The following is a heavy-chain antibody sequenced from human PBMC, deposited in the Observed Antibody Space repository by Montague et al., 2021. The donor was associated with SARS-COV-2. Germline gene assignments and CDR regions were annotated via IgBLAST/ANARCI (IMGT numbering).Heavy chain of an antibody. J-gene: IGHJ6*02. CDR2: IDYSGST. Sequence: TLSLTCTVTGGSISSGGYYWSWIRQHPGKGLEWIGCIDYSGSTYYNPSLKSRVTISVDTSKNQFSLKLSSVTAADTAVYYCARVLSFCAIFGVVFINGMGVWGQGTTVTVSS. CDR3: ARVLSFCAIFGVVFINGMGV. CDR1: GGSISSGGYY. V-gene: IGHV4-31*03. D-gene: IGHD3-3*02.